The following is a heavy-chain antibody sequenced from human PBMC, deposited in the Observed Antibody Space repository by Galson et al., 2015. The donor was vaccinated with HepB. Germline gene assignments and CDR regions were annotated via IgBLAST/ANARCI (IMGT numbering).Heavy chain of an antibody. V-gene: IGHV3-23*01. CDR1: GFTFSSYA. J-gene: IGHJ4*02. D-gene: IGHD3-3*01. CDR2: ISGSGGST. Sequence: SLRLSCAASGFTFSSYAMSWVRQAPGKGLEWVSAISGSGGSTYYADSVKGRFTISRDNSKNTLYLQMNSLRAEDTAVYYCVSIPRRITIFGVAKGPFDYWGQGTLVTVSS. CDR3: VSIPRRITIFGVAKGPFDY.